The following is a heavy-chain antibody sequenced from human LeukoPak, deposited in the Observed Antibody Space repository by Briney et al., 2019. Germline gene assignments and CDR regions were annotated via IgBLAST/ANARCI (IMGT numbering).Heavy chain of an antibody. CDR2: ISYDGSNK. CDR3: AKGNGGYCRGGTCHHYYYGMDV. J-gene: IGHJ6*02. Sequence: PGGSLRLSCAASGFTFSSYGIHWVRQAPGKGLEWVAVISYDGSNKYYADSVKGRFTISRDNSKNTLFLQMNSLRLEDTAVYSCAKGNGGYCRGGTCHHYYYGMDVWGLGTTVTVS. CDR1: GFTFSSYG. V-gene: IGHV3-30*18. D-gene: IGHD2-15*01.